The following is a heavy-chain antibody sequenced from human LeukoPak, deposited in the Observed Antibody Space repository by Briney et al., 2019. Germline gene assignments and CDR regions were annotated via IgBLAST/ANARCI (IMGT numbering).Heavy chain of an antibody. D-gene: IGHD6-6*01. V-gene: IGHV3-15*01. J-gene: IGHJ4*02. Sequence: GGSLRLSCAASGFTITNARMSWVRQAPGKGLEWVGLIKTERDGGKTAFAAPVKGRFTISRDNSKNTLYLQMNSLRAEDTAVYYCAKVGSIAARRGGYYFDYWGQGTLVTVSS. CDR2: IKTERDGGKT. CDR3: AKVGSIAARRGGYYFDY. CDR1: GFTITNAR.